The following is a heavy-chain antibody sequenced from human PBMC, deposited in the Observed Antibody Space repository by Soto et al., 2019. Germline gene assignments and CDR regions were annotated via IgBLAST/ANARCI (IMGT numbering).Heavy chain of an antibody. CDR2: IYYSGST. J-gene: IGHJ4*02. D-gene: IGHD1-26*01. CDR1: GGSISSYY. Sequence: PSETLSLTCTVSGGSISSYYWSWIRQPPGKGLEWIGYIYYSGSTNYNPSLKSRVTISVDTSKNQFSLKLTSVTAADTAGYYCASRYGGNFDYWGQGSLVTVSS. V-gene: IGHV4-59*01. CDR3: ASRYGGNFDY.